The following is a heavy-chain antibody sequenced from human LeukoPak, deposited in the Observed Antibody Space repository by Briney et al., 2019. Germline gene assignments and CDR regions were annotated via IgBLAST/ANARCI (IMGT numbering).Heavy chain of an antibody. Sequence: GGSLRLSCAASGFTFRSYWMTWVGQSPGKGLDWVANIKQDGSETYHVDSVKGRFTISRDNAKDSLYLEMNSLRAEDTAVYYCARGGQAGTGDLWGQGTLVTVSS. J-gene: IGHJ5*02. D-gene: IGHD3-10*01. V-gene: IGHV3-7*01. CDR2: IKQDGSET. CDR3: ARGGQAGTGDL. CDR1: GFTFRSYW.